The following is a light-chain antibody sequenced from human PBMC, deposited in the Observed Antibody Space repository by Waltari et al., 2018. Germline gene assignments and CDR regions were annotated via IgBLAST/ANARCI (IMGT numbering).Light chain of an antibody. CDR2: DAS. CDR3: EQCDSLPMT. J-gene: IGKJ5*01. V-gene: IGKV1-33*01. CDR1: QDISTY. Sequence: IQMTQSPSSLSASVADRVTITCQASQDISTYLNWYQQTPGKAPKLLIYDASSLETGVPSRFSGSGSGSDFTFTITSLQREDIGTYYCEQCDSLPMTFGQGTRLEI.